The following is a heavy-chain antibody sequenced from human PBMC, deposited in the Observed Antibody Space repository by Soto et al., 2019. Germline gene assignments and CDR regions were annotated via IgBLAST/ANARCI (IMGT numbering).Heavy chain of an antibody. CDR1: GYTFTSYA. J-gene: IGHJ4*02. Sequence: QVQLVQSGAEVKKPGASVKVSCKASGYTFTSYAFSWVRQAPGQGLEWMGWITTYNGNTNYAQNFQGRVTMTTDTSASTAYMELRSLRSDDTAVYYCARTYYYDSSGYHGDYDCDYWGQGTLVTVSS. D-gene: IGHD3-22*01. CDR2: ITTYNGNT. V-gene: IGHV1-18*01. CDR3: ARTYYYDSSGYHGDYDCDY.